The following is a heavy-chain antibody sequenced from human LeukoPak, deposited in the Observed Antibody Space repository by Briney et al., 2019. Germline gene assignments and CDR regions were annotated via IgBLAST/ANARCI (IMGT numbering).Heavy chain of an antibody. V-gene: IGHV4-59*08. CDR1: GGSISNSW. CDR3: ARRSQWFGELFFDF. D-gene: IGHD3-10*01. J-gene: IGHJ4*02. CDR2: IYYSGST. Sequence: SETLSLTCTVSGGSISNSWWSWIRQPPGKGLECIGYIYYSGSTNYNPSLKSRVTISVDTSKNQFSLRLSSVTAADTAVYYCARRSQWFGELFFDFWGQGTLVTVSS.